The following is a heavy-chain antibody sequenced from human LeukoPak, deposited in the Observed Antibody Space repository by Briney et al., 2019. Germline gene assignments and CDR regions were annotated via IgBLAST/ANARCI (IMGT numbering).Heavy chain of an antibody. D-gene: IGHD6-25*01. Sequence: SETLSLTCAVYGGSFSGYYWSWIRQPPGKGLEWIGEINHSGSTNYNPSLKSRVTISVDTSKNQFSLKLSSVTAADTAVYYCASHEGRLYYYYMDVWGKGTTVTVSS. J-gene: IGHJ6*03. CDR1: GGSFSGYY. CDR2: INHSGST. V-gene: IGHV4-34*01. CDR3: ASHEGRLYYYYMDV.